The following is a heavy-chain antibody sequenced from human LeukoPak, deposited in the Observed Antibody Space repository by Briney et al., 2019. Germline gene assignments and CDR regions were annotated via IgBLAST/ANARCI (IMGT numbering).Heavy chain of an antibody. V-gene: IGHV3-23*01. CDR2: IGAGSVNT. J-gene: IGHJ4*02. Sequence: GGSLRLSCAASGFTFSNFVMNWVRQAPGKGLQWVSTIGAGSVNTFYADSVKGRFTISRGDSQNTLYLQLNSLRAEDTAFYYCAKGDTVFRGGPDYWGQGTLVTVSS. CDR1: GFTFSNFV. CDR3: AKGDTVFRGGPDY. D-gene: IGHD3-10*01.